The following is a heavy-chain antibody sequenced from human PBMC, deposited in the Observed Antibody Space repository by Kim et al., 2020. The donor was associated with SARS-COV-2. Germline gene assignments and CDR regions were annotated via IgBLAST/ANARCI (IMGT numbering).Heavy chain of an antibody. D-gene: IGHD3-10*01. CDR3: ARLRGYYGSGPFDP. Sequence: GESLKISCQSSEYSFTNYWVAWIRQMPGKGLEWMGRIDPSDSYSDYSPSFQCHVTISVDKSINTAYLQWSSLSASDTAIYYCARLRGYYGSGPFDPWGQGTLVTVSS. CDR1: EYSFTNYW. CDR2: IDPSDSYS. J-gene: IGHJ5*02. V-gene: IGHV5-10-1*01.